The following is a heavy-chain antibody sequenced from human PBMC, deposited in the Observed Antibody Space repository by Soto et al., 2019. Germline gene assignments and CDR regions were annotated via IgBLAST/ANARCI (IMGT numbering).Heavy chain of an antibody. Sequence: QVQLQESGPGLVKPSETLSLTCTVSGGSISSYYWSWIRQPPGKGLEWIGYIYYSGSTNYNPSLKSRVTIPVDTSKNQFSLKLSSVTAADTAVYYCARSLRQYYYYYYMDVWGKGTTVTVSS. V-gene: IGHV4-59*01. CDR2: IYYSGST. D-gene: IGHD3-16*02. CDR3: ARSLRQYYYYYYMDV. J-gene: IGHJ6*03. CDR1: GGSISSYY.